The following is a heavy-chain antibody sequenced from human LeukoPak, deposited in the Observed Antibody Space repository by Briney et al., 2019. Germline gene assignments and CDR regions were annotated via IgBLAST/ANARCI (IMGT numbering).Heavy chain of an antibody. Sequence: ASVRVSCKASGYTSTSYGISRVREAPGEGLECMGWISAYNGNTNYAQKLQGRVTMTTDTSTSTAYMQLRSLRSDDTAVYYCARERLSGYPYFQHWGQGTLVTVSS. J-gene: IGHJ1*01. V-gene: IGHV1-18*01. CDR3: ARERLSGYPYFQH. D-gene: IGHD3-22*01. CDR1: GYTSTSYG. CDR2: ISAYNGNT.